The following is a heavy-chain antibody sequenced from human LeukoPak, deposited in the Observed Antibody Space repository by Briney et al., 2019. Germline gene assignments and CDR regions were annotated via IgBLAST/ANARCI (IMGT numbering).Heavy chain of an antibody. V-gene: IGHV3-7*01. J-gene: IGHJ4*02. CDR3: ADPGVGY. CDR2: IRQNGSEE. CDR1: GFAFSNFW. Sequence: GGSLRLSCTASGFAFSNFWMSWVRQAPGKGLGWVANIRQNGSEETYIDSVKGRFIISRDNAKNSLSLQMNSLRGEDTAVYYCADPGVGYWGQGTLVTVSS. D-gene: IGHD1-26*01.